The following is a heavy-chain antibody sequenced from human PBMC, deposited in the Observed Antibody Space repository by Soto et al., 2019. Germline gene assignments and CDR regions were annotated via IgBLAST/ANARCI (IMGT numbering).Heavy chain of an antibody. D-gene: IGHD3-3*01. CDR2: IYPGDSDT. V-gene: IGHV5-51*01. CDR1: GYSFTSYW. J-gene: IGHJ5*02. CDR3: ARTYYDFWSGYSTPWFDP. Sequence: GESLKIFWQGSGYSFTSYWIGWVRQMPGKGLEWMGIIYPGDSDTRDSPSFQGQVTISADKSISTASLQWSSLKASDTAMYYCARTYYDFWSGYSTPWFDPWGQGTLVTVS.